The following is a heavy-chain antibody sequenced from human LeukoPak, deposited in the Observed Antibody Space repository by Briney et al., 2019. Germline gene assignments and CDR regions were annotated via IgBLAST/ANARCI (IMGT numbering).Heavy chain of an antibody. CDR3: AKDTGLGSGWYREDYFDY. V-gene: IGHV3-30*18. J-gene: IGHJ4*02. Sequence: GGSLRLSCAASGFTFSSYGMHGVRQAPGKGLEWVAVISYDGSNKYYADSVKGRFTISRDNSKNTLYLQMNSLRAEDTAVYYCAKDTGLGSGWYREDYFDYWGQGTLVTVSS. CDR2: ISYDGSNK. D-gene: IGHD6-19*01. CDR1: GFTFSSYG.